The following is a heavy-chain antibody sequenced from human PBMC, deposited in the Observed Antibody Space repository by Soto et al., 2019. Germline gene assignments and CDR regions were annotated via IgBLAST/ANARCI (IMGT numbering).Heavy chain of an antibody. CDR1: GFLVNSAY. CDR3: ARSGYSVAWGY. V-gene: IGHV3-53*01. D-gene: IGHD5-18*01. Sequence: EVQLVESGGGLIPPGGSLRLSCAASGFLVNSAYMTWVRQAPGKGLEWLSIINSDGSTLYAESVKGRFTISRNNSKNRLDLQMNSLRAEDTAMYYCARSGYSVAWGYWGQGTLVIVTS. J-gene: IGHJ4*02. CDR2: INSDGST.